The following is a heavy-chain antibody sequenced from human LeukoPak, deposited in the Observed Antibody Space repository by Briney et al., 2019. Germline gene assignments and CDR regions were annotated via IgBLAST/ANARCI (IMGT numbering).Heavy chain of an antibody. V-gene: IGHV1-2*02. Sequence: ASVKVSCKASGHTFTDHYMHWVRQAPGQGLEWMGWINPNSGGTNSAQNFQGRVTMTRDTSISTAYMELSRLTSDDTAVYYCARDRWELTYWGQGTLVTVSS. CDR3: ARDRWELTY. J-gene: IGHJ4*02. CDR2: INPNSGGT. D-gene: IGHD4-23*01. CDR1: GHTFTDHY.